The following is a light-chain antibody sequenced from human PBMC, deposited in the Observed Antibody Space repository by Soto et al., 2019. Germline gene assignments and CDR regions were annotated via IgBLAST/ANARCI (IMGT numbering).Light chain of an antibody. CDR1: NSDIGAYDY. Sequence: QSALTQPASVSGSPGQSITISCTGSNSDIGAYDYVSWYQQHPGKPPTLLIYEVTFRPSGVPNRFSGSKSGNTATLTISGLLTEDESDYYCGSYSSATLIFCRGTKLTVL. CDR3: GSYSSATLI. J-gene: IGLJ2*01. CDR2: EVT. V-gene: IGLV2-14*01.